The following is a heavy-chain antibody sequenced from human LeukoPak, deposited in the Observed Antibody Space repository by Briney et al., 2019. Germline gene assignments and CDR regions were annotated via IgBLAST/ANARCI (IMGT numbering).Heavy chain of an antibody. CDR3: AREGGTSSSWYKGAFDI. Sequence: PSETLSLTCAVYGGSFSGYYWSWIRQPPGKGLEWIGEINHSGSTNYNPSLKSRVTISVDTSKNQFSLKLSSVTAADTAVYYCAREGGTSSSWYKGAFDIWGQGTMVTVSS. J-gene: IGHJ3*02. V-gene: IGHV4-34*01. CDR1: GGSFSGYY. D-gene: IGHD6-13*01. CDR2: INHSGST.